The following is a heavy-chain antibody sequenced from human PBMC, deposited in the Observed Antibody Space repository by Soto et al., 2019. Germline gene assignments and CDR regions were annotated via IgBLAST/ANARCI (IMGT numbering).Heavy chain of an antibody. CDR1: GGTFSSYA. D-gene: IGHD2-8*01. J-gene: IGHJ6*02. CDR3: ARHCTNGLCYRHYYYYYGMDV. CDR2: IIPIFGTA. V-gene: IGHV1-69*01. Sequence: QVQLVQSGAEVKKPGSSVKVSCKASGGTFSSYAISWVRQAPGQGLEWMGGIIPIFGTANYAQKFQGRVTITADESTSTAYTELSSLRSEDTALDYCARHCTNGLCYRHYYYYYGMDVWGQGTTVTVSS.